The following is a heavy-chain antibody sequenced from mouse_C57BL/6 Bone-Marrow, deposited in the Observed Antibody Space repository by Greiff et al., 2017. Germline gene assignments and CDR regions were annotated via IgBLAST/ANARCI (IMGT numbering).Heavy chain of an antibody. Sequence: EVQLKESGPGLVKPSQSLSLTCSVTGYSITSGYYWNWIRQFPGNKLEWMGYISYDGSNNYNPSLKNRISITRDTSKNQFFLKLNSVTTEDTATYYCAREGDGNGWDYWGQGTTLTVSS. J-gene: IGHJ2*01. CDR3: AREGDGNGWDY. CDR2: ISYDGSN. CDR1: GYSITSGYY. V-gene: IGHV3-6*01. D-gene: IGHD2-1*01.